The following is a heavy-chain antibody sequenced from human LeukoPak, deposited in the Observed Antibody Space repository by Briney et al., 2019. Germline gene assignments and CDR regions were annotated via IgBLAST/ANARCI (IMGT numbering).Heavy chain of an antibody. CDR2: ISSSSSYI. CDR3: ARVRGPRPFDY. V-gene: IGHV3-21*01. Sequence: GGSLRLSCAASGFTFSSYSMTWVRQAPGKGLEWVSSISSSSSYIYYADSVKGRFTISRDNAKNSLYLQMNSLRAEDTAVYYCARVRGPRPFDYWGQGTLVTVSS. CDR1: GFTFSSYS. J-gene: IGHJ4*02.